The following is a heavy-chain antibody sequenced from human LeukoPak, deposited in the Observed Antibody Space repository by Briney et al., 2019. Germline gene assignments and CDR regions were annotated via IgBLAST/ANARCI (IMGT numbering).Heavy chain of an antibody. V-gene: IGHV1-2*02. J-gene: IGHJ4*02. CDR2: INPNSGGT. CDR1: GYTFTSYG. Sequence: GASVKVSCKASGYTFTSYGISWVRQAPGQGLEWMGWINPNSGGTNYAQKFQGRVTMTRDTSISTAYMELSRLRSDDTAMYYCARVHSGIAARPALGYWGQGTLVTVSS. CDR3: ARVHSGIAARPALGY. D-gene: IGHD6-6*01.